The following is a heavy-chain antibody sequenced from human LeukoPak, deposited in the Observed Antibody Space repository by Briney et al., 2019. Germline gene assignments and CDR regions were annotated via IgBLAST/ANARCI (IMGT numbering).Heavy chain of an antibody. D-gene: IGHD6-13*01. Sequence: VGSLRLSCAASGFTFSSYAMSWVRQAPGKGLEWVSAISGSGGSTYYADSVKGRFTISRDNSKNTLYLQMNSLRAEDTAVYYCAKALAAAGLYSFDYWGQETQVTVSS. V-gene: IGHV3-23*01. CDR2: ISGSGGST. CDR3: AKALAAAGLYSFDY. CDR1: GFTFSSYA. J-gene: IGHJ4*02.